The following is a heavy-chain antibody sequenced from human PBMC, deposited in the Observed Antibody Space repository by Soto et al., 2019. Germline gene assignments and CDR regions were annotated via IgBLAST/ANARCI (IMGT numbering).Heavy chain of an antibody. CDR1: GYTFTGYY. CDR2: INPNSGGT. J-gene: IGHJ6*02. Sequence: ASVKVSCEASGYTFTGYYMHWVRQAPGQGLEWMGWINPNSGGTNYAQKFQGWVTMTRDTSISTAYMELSRLRSDDTAVYYCAREGGYCSGGSCYRYYYGMDVWGQGTTVTVSS. V-gene: IGHV1-2*04. D-gene: IGHD2-15*01. CDR3: AREGGYCSGGSCYRYYYGMDV.